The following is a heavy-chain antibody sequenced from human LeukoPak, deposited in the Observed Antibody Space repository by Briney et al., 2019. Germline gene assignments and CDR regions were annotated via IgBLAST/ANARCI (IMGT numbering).Heavy chain of an antibody. Sequence: GKSLRLSCAASGFSFSSYGTHWVRQAPGKGLEWVAVIWYDGTNKYYADSVKGRFTITRDNSKNTLYLQMNSLRVEDTAVYYCARKGRATHYYDSSGYYYLDDWGQGTQVTVSS. D-gene: IGHD3-22*01. CDR3: ARKGRATHYYDSSGYYYLDD. CDR2: IWYDGTNK. J-gene: IGHJ4*02. CDR1: GFSFSSYG. V-gene: IGHV3-33*01.